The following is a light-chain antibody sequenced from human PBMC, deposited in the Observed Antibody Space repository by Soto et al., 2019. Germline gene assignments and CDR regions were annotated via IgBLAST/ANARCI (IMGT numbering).Light chain of an antibody. CDR1: QSVGTT. Sequence: EIVMTQFPDSLCVSPGESATLSCTASQSVGTTLAWYQQKPGQAPRLLIYGASTRASDCPPRFRGSGSGTEFTLNIHYLRSEDFAVYYCQQYKDYVTFGGGTKVEV. J-gene: IGKJ4*01. CDR3: QQYKDYVT. V-gene: IGKV3D-15*01. CDR2: GAS.